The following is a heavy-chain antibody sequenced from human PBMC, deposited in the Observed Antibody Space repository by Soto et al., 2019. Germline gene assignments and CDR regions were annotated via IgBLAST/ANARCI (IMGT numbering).Heavy chain of an antibody. Sequence: GGPVKVSCKASGYLFTNYHIPPVGQGPGQGLEWMGWINPFDGSRMFAQSFQGRVTMTRDTSTSTVYMEVSSLRSEDTAVYYCSRVDPGETSPFDHWGQGTLVSVS. CDR2: INPFDGSR. V-gene: IGHV1-46*03. CDR3: SRVDPGETSPFDH. CDR1: GYLFTNYH. D-gene: IGHD3-10*01. J-gene: IGHJ4*02.